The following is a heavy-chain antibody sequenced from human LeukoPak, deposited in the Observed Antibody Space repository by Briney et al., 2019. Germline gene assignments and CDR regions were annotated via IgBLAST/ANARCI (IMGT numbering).Heavy chain of an antibody. V-gene: IGHV1-18*04. CDR2: ISAYNGNT. J-gene: IGHJ4*02. CDR3: ARDGTMITFGGVIVPSY. D-gene: IGHD3-16*02. CDR1: GYTFTGYY. Sequence: ASVKVSCKASGYTFTGYYMHWARQAPGQGLEWMGWISAYNGNTNYAQKLQGRVTMTTDTSTSTAYMELRSLRSDDTAVYYCARDGTMITFGGVIVPSYWGQGTLVTVSS.